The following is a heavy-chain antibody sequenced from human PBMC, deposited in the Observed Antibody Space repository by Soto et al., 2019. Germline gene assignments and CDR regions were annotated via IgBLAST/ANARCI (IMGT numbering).Heavy chain of an antibody. D-gene: IGHD1-26*01. CDR3: TTLLVAATLLSEY. CDR2: IKSKTDGETT. J-gene: IGHJ4*01. V-gene: IGHV3-15*07. CDR1: GFTFSNVW. Sequence: EVQLVESGGGLVKPGGSLRLSCAASGFTFSNVWFNWVRQAPGKGLEWVGRIKSKTDGETTEYNAPVKGRFAISRDDSKNPLFLQMNSLKTEDTAVYYCTTLLVAATLLSEYWGHGTLVTVSS.